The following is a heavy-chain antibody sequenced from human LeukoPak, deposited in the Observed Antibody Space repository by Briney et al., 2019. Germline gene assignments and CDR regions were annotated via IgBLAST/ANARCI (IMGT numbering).Heavy chain of an antibody. J-gene: IGHJ5*02. D-gene: IGHD1-26*01. CDR2: ISYDGSNK. Sequence: GGSLRLSCAASGFTFSSYGMHWVRQAPGKGLEWVAVISYDGSNKYYADSVKGRFTISRDNSKNALYLQMNSLRAEDTAVYYCAKSLEELPFDPWGQGTLVTVSS. CDR1: GFTFSSYG. CDR3: AKSLEELPFDP. V-gene: IGHV3-30*18.